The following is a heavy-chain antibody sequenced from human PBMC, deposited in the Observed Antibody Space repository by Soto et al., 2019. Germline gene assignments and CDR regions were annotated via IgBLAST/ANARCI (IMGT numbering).Heavy chain of an antibody. CDR3: ARDAGSTSPDNWFDP. J-gene: IGHJ5*02. CDR1: CGSISSYY. V-gene: IGHV4-59*01. CDR2: IYYSGST. D-gene: IGHD2-2*01. Sequence: SETLSLTCTVSCGSISSYYWSWIRQPPGKGLEWIGYIYYSGSTNYNPSLKSRVTISVDTSKNQFSLKLSSVTAADTAVYYCARDAGSTSPDNWFDPWGQRTLVTVS.